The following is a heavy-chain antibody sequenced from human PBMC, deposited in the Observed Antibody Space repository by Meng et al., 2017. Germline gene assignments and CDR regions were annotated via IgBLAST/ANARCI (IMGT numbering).Heavy chain of an antibody. CDR2: IYYIGST. CDR3: ARVKITGTTRSIDY. D-gene: IGHD1-7*01. Sequence: QVQLHESRPGLVGPSETLSLTSTVACCTVSSGSYYWSWIRRPPGKGLEWIGYIYYIGSTNYNPSLKSRVTISVDTSKNQFSLKLSSVTAADTAVYYCARVKITGTTRSIDYWGQGTLVTVSS. J-gene: IGHJ4*02. V-gene: IGHV4-61*01. CDR1: CCTVSSGSYY.